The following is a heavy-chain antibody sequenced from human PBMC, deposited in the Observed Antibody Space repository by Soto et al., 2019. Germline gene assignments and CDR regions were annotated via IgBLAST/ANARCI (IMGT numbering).Heavy chain of an antibody. D-gene: IGHD2-2*01. CDR3: ARRDTSSSWFDP. J-gene: IGHJ5*02. CDR2: IYYSGTT. Sequence: QVQLQESGPGLVKPSQTLSLTFTVSGGSISNGDYYWSWIRQHPGKGLEWIGYIYYSGTTYYNPSLKSRLTISVDTSKNQFSLKLSSVTAADTAVYYCARRDTSSSWFDPWGQGTLVTVSS. CDR1: GGSISNGDYY. V-gene: IGHV4-31*03.